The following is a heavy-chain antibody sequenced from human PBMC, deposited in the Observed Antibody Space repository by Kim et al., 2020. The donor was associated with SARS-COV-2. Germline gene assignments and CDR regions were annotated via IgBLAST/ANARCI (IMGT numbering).Heavy chain of an antibody. CDR3: AKDQVVVSYFLDY. V-gene: IGHV3-30*02. Sequence: ADSVKSRLTISRDNSKNTLYLQMNSLRAEDTAVYYCAKDQVVVSYFLDYWGQGTLVTVSS. J-gene: IGHJ4*02. D-gene: IGHD2-15*01.